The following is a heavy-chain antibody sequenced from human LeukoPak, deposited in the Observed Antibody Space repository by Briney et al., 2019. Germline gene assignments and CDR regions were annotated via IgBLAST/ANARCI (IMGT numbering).Heavy chain of an antibody. J-gene: IGHJ5*02. CDR2: ISYDGSNK. Sequence: GGSLRLSCAASGFTFSSYAMHWVRQAPGKGLEWVAVISYDGSNKYYADSVKGRFTISRDNSKNTLFLQMDSLRAEDTAVYYCARDLDSSSWYILWFDPWGQGTLVTVSS. CDR3: ARDLDSSSWYILWFDP. CDR1: GFTFSSYA. V-gene: IGHV3-30-3*01. D-gene: IGHD6-13*01.